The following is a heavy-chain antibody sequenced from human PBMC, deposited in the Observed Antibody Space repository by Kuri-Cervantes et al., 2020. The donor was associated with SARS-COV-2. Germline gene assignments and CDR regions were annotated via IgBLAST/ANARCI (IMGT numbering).Heavy chain of an antibody. J-gene: IGHJ3*02. CDR2: IYHSGST. CDR1: GYSISSGYY. V-gene: IGHV4-38-2*02. D-gene: IGHD1-26*01. Sequence: SETLSLTCTVSGYSISSGYYWGWIRQPPGKGLEWIGSIYHSGSTYYNPSLKSRVTISVGTSKNQFSLKLSSVTAADTAVYYCARVSGAGAFDIWGQGTMVTVSS. CDR3: ARVSGAGAFDI.